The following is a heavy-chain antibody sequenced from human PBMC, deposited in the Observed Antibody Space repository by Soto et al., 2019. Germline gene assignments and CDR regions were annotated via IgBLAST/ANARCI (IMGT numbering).Heavy chain of an antibody. Sequence: GGSLRLSCAASGFIFSQYSMSWVRQAPGKGLEWVSSISSTGALMYYADSVKGRFTISRDDADNSLYLQMNSLRVEDTAVYYCARDRLARGIPVAGRIDYWGQGALVTVSS. CDR2: ISSTGALM. CDR1: GFIFSQYS. J-gene: IGHJ4*02. D-gene: IGHD6-19*01. V-gene: IGHV3-21*01. CDR3: ARDRLARGIPVAGRIDY.